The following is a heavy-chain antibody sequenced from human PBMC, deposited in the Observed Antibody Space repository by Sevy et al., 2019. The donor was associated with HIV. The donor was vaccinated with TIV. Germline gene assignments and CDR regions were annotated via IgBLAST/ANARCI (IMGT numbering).Heavy chain of an antibody. CDR3: ARGGYYYDSSGYYYPAPIDY. V-gene: IGHV3-30*04. Sequence: GGSLRLSCAASGFTFSSYAMHWVRQAPGKGLEWVAVISYDESNKYYADSVKGRFTISRDNSKNTLYLQMNSLRAEDTAVYYCARGGYYYDSSGYYYPAPIDYWGQGTLVTVSS. CDR1: GFTFSSYA. D-gene: IGHD3-22*01. J-gene: IGHJ4*02. CDR2: ISYDESNK.